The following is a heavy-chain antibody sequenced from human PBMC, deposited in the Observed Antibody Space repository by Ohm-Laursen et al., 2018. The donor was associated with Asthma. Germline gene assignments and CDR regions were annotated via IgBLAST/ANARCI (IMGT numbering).Heavy chain of an antibody. V-gene: IGHV3-74*01. CDR1: GFTFSSYW. CDR3: ARPGYCSGGSCYSAVYYGMDV. D-gene: IGHD2-15*01. CDR2: INSDGSST. Sequence: SLRLSCAASGFTFSSYWMHWVRQAPGKGLVWVSRINSDGSSTSYADSVKGRFTISRDNAKNTLYLQMNSLRAEDTAVYYCARPGYCSGGSCYSAVYYGMDVWGQGTTVTVSS. J-gene: IGHJ6*02.